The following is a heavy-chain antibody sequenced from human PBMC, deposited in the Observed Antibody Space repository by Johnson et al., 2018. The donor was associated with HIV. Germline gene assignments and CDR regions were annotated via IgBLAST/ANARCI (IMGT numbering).Heavy chain of an antibody. CDR2: ISSSGSTI. CDR1: GFTFSDYY. V-gene: IGHV3-11*01. J-gene: IGHJ3*02. Sequence: VYLVESGGGLVKPGGSLRLSCAASGFTFSDYYMSWIRQAPGKGLEWVSYISSSGSTIYYADSVKGRFTISRDNAKNSLYLQMNSLKTEDTAVYYCTTEDPRGYGYLFSFGDAFDIWGQGTMVTVSS. D-gene: IGHD5-18*01. CDR3: TTEDPRGYGYLFSFGDAFDI.